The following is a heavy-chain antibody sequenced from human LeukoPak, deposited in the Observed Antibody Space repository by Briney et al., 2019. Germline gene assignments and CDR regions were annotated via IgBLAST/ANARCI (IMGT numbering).Heavy chain of an antibody. CDR3: ARASYYFDSSGYPNNYFDY. Sequence: ASVKVSCKASGYTFTNYGINWVRQAPGQGLEWTGWISAYNGNTNYAQKFQGRVTMTTDTSTSTAYMELRSLRSDDTAVYYCARASYYFDSSGYPNNYFDYWGQGTLVTVSS. CDR1: GYTFTNYG. J-gene: IGHJ4*02. CDR2: ISAYNGNT. V-gene: IGHV1-18*01. D-gene: IGHD3-22*01.